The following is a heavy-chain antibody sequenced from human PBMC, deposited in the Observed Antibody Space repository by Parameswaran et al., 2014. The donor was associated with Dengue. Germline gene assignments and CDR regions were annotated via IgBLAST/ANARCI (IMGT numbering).Heavy chain of an antibody. V-gene: IGHV1-3*01. D-gene: IGHD3-3*01. CDR2: IHAGNGNT. J-gene: IGHJ3*02. Sequence: WVRQAPGQRLEWMGWIHAGNGNTKYSQSFQGRVTITRDTSASTAYMELSSLTSEDTAVYFCARDSQFLQFLESLYAFDIWGQGTMVTVSS. CDR3: ARDSQFLQFLESLYAFDI.